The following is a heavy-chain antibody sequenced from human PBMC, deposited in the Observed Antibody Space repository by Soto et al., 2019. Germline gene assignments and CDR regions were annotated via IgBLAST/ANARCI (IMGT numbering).Heavy chain of an antibody. J-gene: IGHJ4*02. CDR2: IYYSGST. D-gene: IGHD2-8*02. Sequence: QLQLQESGPGLVKPSETLSLTCTVSGGSISSSSYYWGWIRQPPGKGLEWIGSIYYSGSTHYNPSLKSRVTISVDTSKNQFSLKLSSVTAADTAVYYCARLVVYAIDYWGQGTLVTVSS. V-gene: IGHV4-39*01. CDR1: GGSISSSSYY. CDR3: ARLVVYAIDY.